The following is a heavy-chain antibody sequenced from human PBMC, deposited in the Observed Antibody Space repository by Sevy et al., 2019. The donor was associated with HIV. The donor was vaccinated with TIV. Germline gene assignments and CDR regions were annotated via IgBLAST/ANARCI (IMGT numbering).Heavy chain of an antibody. J-gene: IGHJ4*02. CDR1: GGSISSSSYY. V-gene: IGHV4-39*01. CDR3: ARHDGNYYDSSGYYAIFSPYYFDY. Sequence: SETLSLTCTVSGGSISSSSYYWGWIRQPPGKGLEWIGSIYYSGSTYYNPSLQSRVTISVDTSKNQFSLKLSSVTAADTAVYYCARHDGNYYDSSGYYAIFSPYYFDYWGQGTLVTVSS. CDR2: IYYSGST. D-gene: IGHD3-22*01.